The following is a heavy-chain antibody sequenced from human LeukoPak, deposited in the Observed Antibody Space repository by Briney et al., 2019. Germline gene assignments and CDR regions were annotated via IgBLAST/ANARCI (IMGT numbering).Heavy chain of an antibody. V-gene: IGHV3-23*01. J-gene: IGHJ4*02. Sequence: GGSLRLSCAASGFTFSSYAMSWVRQAPGKGLEWVSAISGSGGSTYYADSVKGRFTISRDNSKNTLYLQMHSVRAEDTAVYYCAKDSWGSGSPDYWGQGTLVTVSS. CDR1: GFTFSSYA. CDR2: ISGSGGST. D-gene: IGHD3-10*01. CDR3: AKDSWGSGSPDY.